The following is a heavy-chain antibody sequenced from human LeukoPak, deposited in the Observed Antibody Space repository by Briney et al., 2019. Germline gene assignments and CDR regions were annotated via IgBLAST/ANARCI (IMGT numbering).Heavy chain of an antibody. CDR3: ARDLGGYYLASLPVLGY. Sequence: ASVKVSCKASGYTFTSYGISWVRQAPGQGLEWMGWISAYNGNTNYAQKLQGRVTMTTDTSTSTAYMELRSLRSDDTAVYYCARDLGGYYLASLPVLGYWGQGTLVTVSS. D-gene: IGHD3-22*01. V-gene: IGHV1-18*01. CDR1: GYTFTSYG. CDR2: ISAYNGNT. J-gene: IGHJ4*02.